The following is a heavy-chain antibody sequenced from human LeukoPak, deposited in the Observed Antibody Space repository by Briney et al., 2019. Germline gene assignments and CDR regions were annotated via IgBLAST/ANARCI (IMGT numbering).Heavy chain of an antibody. CDR3: ARGLDYGDLTDYFDY. V-gene: IGHV4-34*01. J-gene: IGHJ4*02. Sequence: SETLSLTCAVYGGSFSGYYWSWIRQPPGKGLEWIGEINHSGGTNYNPSLKSRVTISVDTSKNQFSLKLSSVTAADTAVYYCARGLDYGDLTDYFDYWGQGTLVTVSS. D-gene: IGHD4-17*01. CDR2: INHSGGT. CDR1: GGSFSGYY.